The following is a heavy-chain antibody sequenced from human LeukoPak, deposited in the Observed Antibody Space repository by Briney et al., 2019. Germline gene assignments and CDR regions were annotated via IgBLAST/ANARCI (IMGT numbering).Heavy chain of an antibody. CDR2: FEPEDGEP. D-gene: IGHD1-26*01. Sequence: ASVKVSCKVSGNSLSETSIHWVRQAPGQWLEWMGGFEPEDGEPIFAQRFQGRFSMSEDTSTDTAYMELSSLTLEDTVVYYCATADKWEPLDYWGQGTLVTVSS. J-gene: IGHJ4*02. V-gene: IGHV1-24*01. CDR3: ATADKWEPLDY. CDR1: GNSLSETS.